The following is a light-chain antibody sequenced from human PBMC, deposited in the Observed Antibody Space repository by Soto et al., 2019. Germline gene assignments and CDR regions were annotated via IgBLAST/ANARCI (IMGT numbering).Light chain of an antibody. CDR3: SSYTSSRTLLE. J-gene: IGLJ2*01. V-gene: IGLV2-14*01. CDR1: HSDIGRYDY. CDR2: EVN. Sequence: QSVLTQPASVSGSPGQSITISCTGTHSDIGRYDYASWYQQHPGKAPKLVIFEVNNRPSGVSFRFSGSKSGNTASLTISGLQAEDGATYFCSSYTSSRTLLEFGGGTKLTVL.